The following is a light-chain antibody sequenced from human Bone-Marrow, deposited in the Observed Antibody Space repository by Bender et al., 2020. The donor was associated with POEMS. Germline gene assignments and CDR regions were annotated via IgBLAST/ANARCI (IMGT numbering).Light chain of an antibody. CDR2: EVT. CDR1: SSDIGGYDY. CDR3: NSYAGRNTWV. J-gene: IGLJ3*02. V-gene: IGLV2-8*01. Sequence: QSALTQPASASGSPGQSVTISCTGTSSDIGGYDYVSWYQHHPGKAPKLIIYEVTKRPSGVPDRFSGSKSGNTASLTVSGLQAEDETNYYCNSYAGRNTWVFGGGTKLTVL.